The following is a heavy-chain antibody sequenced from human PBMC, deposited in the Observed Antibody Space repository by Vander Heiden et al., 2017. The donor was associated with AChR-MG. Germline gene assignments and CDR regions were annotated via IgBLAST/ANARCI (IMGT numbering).Heavy chain of an antibody. CDR1: GGSISSGGYS. CDR3: AIALNDAFDI. Sequence: QLQLQESGSGLVTPSQTLSLTCAVSGGSISSGGYSWSWIRQPPGKGLEWIGYIYHSGSTDDNPSLKSRVTISVDRSKNQFSLKMRSVTAADTAVYYCAIALNDAFDIWGHGTMVTVSS. V-gene: IGHV4-30-2*01. D-gene: IGHD2-8*01. CDR2: IYHSGST. J-gene: IGHJ3*02.